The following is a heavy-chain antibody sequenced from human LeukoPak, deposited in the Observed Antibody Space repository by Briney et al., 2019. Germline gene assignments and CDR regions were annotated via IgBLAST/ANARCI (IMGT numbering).Heavy chain of an antibody. CDR3: ARDIHRGYSSSSFPFDY. CDR2: ISSSSSYI. CDR1: GFTFSSYW. J-gene: IGHJ4*02. V-gene: IGHV3-21*01. Sequence: KSGGSLRLSCAASGFTFSSYWMHWVRQAPGKGLVWVSSISSSSSYIYYADSVKGRFTISRDNAKNSLYLQMNSLRAEDTAVYYCARDIHRGYSSSSFPFDYWGQGTLVTVSS. D-gene: IGHD6-6*01.